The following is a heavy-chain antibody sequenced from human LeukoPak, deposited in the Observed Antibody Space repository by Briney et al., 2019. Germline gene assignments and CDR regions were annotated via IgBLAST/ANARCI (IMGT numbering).Heavy chain of an antibody. V-gene: IGHV3-23*01. Sequence: PGGSLRPFLSGSGFRFCTSPMNLVRQASGKGIGWVSAMNNGPGATFYRDSVRGRFTISRDDSKSTLYLQMNSLRAEDTGTYYCAKTHYDLLDVWGQGTTVTVSS. J-gene: IGHJ6*02. CDR1: GFRFCTSP. D-gene: IGHD5-12*01. CDR3: AKTHYDLLDV. CDR2: MNNGPGAT.